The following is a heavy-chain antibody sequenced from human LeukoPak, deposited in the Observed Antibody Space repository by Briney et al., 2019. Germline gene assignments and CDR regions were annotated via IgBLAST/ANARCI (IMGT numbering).Heavy chain of an antibody. D-gene: IGHD4-17*01. CDR3: AREGRDYDYGDYVNYYYYMDV. CDR2: ISSSSSYI. CDR1: GFTFSSYS. J-gene: IGHJ6*03. Sequence: PGGSLRLSCAASGFTFSSYSMNWVRQAPGKGLEWVSCISSSSSYIYYADSVKGRFTISRDNAKNSLYLQMNSLRAEDTALYYCAREGRDYDYGDYVNYYYYMDVWGKGTTVTVSS. V-gene: IGHV3-21*04.